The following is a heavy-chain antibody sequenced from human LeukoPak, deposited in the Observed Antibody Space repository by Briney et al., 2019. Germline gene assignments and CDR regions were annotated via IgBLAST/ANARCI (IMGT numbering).Heavy chain of an antibody. J-gene: IGHJ4*02. V-gene: IGHV4-61*08. CDR3: ARAFENSGWYYFDY. Sequence: SETLSLTCTVSGGSVSSADYYWSWIRQPPGKGLEWIGYIYYSGSTNYNPSLKSRVTISVDTSKNQFSLKLSSVTAADTAVYYCARAFENSGWYYFDYWGQGTLVTVSS. CDR1: GGSVSSADYY. CDR2: IYYSGST. D-gene: IGHD6-19*01.